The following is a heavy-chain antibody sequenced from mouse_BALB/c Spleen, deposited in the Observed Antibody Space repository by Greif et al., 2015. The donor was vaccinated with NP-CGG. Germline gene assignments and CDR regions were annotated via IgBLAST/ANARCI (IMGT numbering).Heavy chain of an antibody. CDR2: ISSGGGST. V-gene: IGHV5-12-1*01. D-gene: IGHD4-1*01. J-gene: IGHJ3*01. Sequence: EVNLVESGGGLVKPGGSLKLSCAASGFAFSSYDMSWVRQTPEKRLEWVAYISSGGGSTYYPDTVKGRFTISRDNAKNTLYLQMSSLKSEDTAMYYCARHSNWDGAWFAYWGQGTLVTVSA. CDR1: GFAFSSYD. CDR3: ARHSNWDGAWFAY.